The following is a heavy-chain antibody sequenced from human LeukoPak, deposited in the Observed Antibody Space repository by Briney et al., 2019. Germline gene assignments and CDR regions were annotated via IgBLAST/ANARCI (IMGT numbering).Heavy chain of an antibody. CDR2: INAGNGNT. J-gene: IGHJ1*01. Sequence: ASVKVSCKASGYTFTSYAMQWVRQAPGQRLEWMGWINAGNGNTKYSQKFQGRVTITRDTSASTAYMELSSLRSEDTAVYYRARDGDYGDYFQHWGQGTLVTVSS. V-gene: IGHV1-3*01. D-gene: IGHD4-17*01. CDR3: ARDGDYGDYFQH. CDR1: GYTFTSYA.